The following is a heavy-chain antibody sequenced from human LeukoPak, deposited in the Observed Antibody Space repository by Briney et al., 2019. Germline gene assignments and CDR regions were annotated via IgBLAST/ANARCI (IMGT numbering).Heavy chain of an antibody. CDR2: IRRDGTT. Sequence: GGSLRLSCAASGFTVSTKYMAWVRQAPGKGLEWVPVIRRDGTTSYADSVKGRFTISRDNSKSTLYLQMNSLTAEDTAVYYCTREGYFHDSSGYENDALDVWGQGTMVTISS. D-gene: IGHD3-22*01. CDR1: GFTVSTKY. CDR3: TREGYFHDSSGYENDALDV. V-gene: IGHV3-53*01. J-gene: IGHJ3*01.